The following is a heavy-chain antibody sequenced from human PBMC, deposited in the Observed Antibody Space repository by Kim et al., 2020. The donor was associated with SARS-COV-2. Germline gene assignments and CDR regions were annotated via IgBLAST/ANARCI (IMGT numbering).Heavy chain of an antibody. Sequence: SETLSLTCAVYGGSFSGYYWSWIRQPPGKGLEWIGEINHSGSTNYNPSLKSRVTISVDTSKNQFSLKLSSVTAADTAVYYCARGLYYYGSGSYYNNYYYGMDGWGQGTTVTVSS. CDR1: GGSFSGYY. V-gene: IGHV4-34*01. J-gene: IGHJ6*02. CDR2: INHSGST. CDR3: ARGLYYYGSGSYYNNYYYGMDG. D-gene: IGHD3-10*01.